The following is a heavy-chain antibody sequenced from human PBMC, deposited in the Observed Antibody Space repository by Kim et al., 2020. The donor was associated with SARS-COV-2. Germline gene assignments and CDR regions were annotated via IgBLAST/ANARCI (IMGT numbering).Heavy chain of an antibody. J-gene: IGHJ6*02. V-gene: IGHV3-23*01. CDR3: AKVLGVGSPDYGLDV. D-gene: IGHD2-8*01. Sequence: ESVKGRLTISRDKDNNTLFLQMTSLRADDTAIYYCAKVLGVGSPDYGLDVWGQGTTVTVSS.